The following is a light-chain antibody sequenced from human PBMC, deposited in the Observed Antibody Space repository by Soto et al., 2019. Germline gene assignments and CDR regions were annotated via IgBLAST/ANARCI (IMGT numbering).Light chain of an antibody. CDR2: EVT. V-gene: IGLV2-8*01. Sequence: SVLTQPPSASGFPGQSVTISCTGTSSDVGYYDYVSWCQQHPGKAPKLVIYEVTKRPSGVPDRVSASKSGNTASLTVSGLRAEDEADYYCSSYAGSNNFVFGSGTKVTVL. CDR1: SSDVGYYDY. CDR3: SSYAGSNNFV. J-gene: IGLJ1*01.